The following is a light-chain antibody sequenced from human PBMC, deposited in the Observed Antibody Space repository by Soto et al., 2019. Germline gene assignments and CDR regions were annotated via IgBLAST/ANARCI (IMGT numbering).Light chain of an antibody. CDR3: SSYTSMKSVV. CDR2: EVR. V-gene: IGLV2-14*01. Sequence: QSALTQPASVSGSPGQSITISCAGTMRDVGAYNLVSWYQQHPGRAPQLIIYEVRNRPSGISFRFSGSKSGNTASLTISGLQAEDEADYYCSSYTSMKSVVFGGGTKVTVL. J-gene: IGLJ2*01. CDR1: MRDVGAYNL.